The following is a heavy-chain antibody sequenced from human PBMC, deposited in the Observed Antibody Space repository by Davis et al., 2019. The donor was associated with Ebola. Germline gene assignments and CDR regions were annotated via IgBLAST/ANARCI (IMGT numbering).Heavy chain of an antibody. D-gene: IGHD1-14*01. CDR3: TIGGTTGGFDY. CDR2: FDPEHGGA. J-gene: IGHJ4*02. CDR1: EYTLAELS. Sequence: ASVKVSCKVSEYTLAELSIHWVRQVPGKGLGWMGSFDPEHGGAIYSQKFQGRVTMIDDTSTDTAYMELSSLRSEDTAVYYCTIGGTTGGFDYWGQGTLVTVSS. V-gene: IGHV1-24*01.